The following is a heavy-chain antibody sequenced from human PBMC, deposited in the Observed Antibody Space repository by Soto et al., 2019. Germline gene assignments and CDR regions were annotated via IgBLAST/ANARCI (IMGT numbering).Heavy chain of an antibody. J-gene: IGHJ4*02. Sequence: GESLKISFAASGFTFTRYSMTWVRQAPGKGLEWVSSISSTTNYIYYGDSMKGRFTISRDNAKNSLYLEMNSLRAEDTAVYYCARESEDLTSNFDYWGQGTLVTVSS. V-gene: IGHV3-21*06. CDR2: ISSTTNYI. CDR3: ARESEDLTSNFDY. CDR1: GFTFTRYS.